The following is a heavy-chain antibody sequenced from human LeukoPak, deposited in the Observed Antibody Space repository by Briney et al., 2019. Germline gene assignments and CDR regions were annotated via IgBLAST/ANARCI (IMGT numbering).Heavy chain of an antibody. J-gene: IGHJ5*02. D-gene: IGHD6-13*01. CDR1: GFTFSSYA. Sequence: GGSLRLSCAASGFTFSSYAMSWVRQAPGKGLEWVSAISSSSSYIYYADSVKGRFTISRDNAKNSLYLQMNSLRAEDTAVYYCASPGIAAAVRNWFDPWGQGTLVTVSS. V-gene: IGHV3-21*01. CDR3: ASPGIAAAVRNWFDP. CDR2: ISSSSSYI.